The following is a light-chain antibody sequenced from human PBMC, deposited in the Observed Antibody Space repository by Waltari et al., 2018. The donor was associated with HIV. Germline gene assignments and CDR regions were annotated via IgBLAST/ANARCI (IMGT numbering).Light chain of an antibody. Sequence: QFVLTRPASASGTPGQSVTSSCSGSSADSGSSYVYWYQQPAETAPKLLMYRNNQRPSGVPDRSSGSKSGTSASLAIRGIRSEDDADYYCETWDASLSGLWVFGGGTKLTVL. CDR2: RNN. CDR1: SADSGSSY. J-gene: IGLJ3*02. CDR3: ETWDASLSGLWV. V-gene: IGLV1-47*01.